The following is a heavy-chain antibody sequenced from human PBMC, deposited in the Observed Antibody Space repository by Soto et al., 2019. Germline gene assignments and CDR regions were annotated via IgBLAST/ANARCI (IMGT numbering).Heavy chain of an antibody. CDR2: IYWDDDK. CDR3: AHTSRLLYSSGYSYYFDY. V-gene: IGHV2-5*02. CDR1: GFSLSTSGVG. J-gene: IGHJ4*02. D-gene: IGHD3-22*01. Sequence: SGPTLVNPTQTLTLTCTFSGFSLSTSGVGVGWIRQPPGKALEWLALIYWDDDKRYSPSLKSRLTITKDTSKNQVVLTMTNMDPVDTATYYCAHTSRLLYSSGYSYYFDYWGQGTLVTVSS.